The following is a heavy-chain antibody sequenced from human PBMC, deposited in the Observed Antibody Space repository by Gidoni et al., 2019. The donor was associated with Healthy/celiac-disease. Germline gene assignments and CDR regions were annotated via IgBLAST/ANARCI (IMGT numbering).Heavy chain of an antibody. CDR3: AGRYYDSSGHPRFDP. CDR1: GYTFTSYG. Sequence: QVQLVHSGAEVKKPGASVKFSCKASGYTFTSYGISWVRQAPGQGLEWMGWISAYNGNTNYAQKLQGRVTMTTDTSTSTAYMELRSLRSDDTAVYYCAGRYYDSSGHPRFDPWGQGTLVTVSS. D-gene: IGHD3-22*01. J-gene: IGHJ5*02. V-gene: IGHV1-18*01. CDR2: ISAYNGNT.